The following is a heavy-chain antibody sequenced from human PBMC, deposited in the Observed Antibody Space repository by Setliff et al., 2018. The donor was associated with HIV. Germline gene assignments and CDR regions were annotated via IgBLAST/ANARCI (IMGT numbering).Heavy chain of an antibody. D-gene: IGHD3-10*01. CDR3: AREQGDYYGSGSYDY. CDR2: ISAYNGNT. J-gene: IGHJ4*02. CDR1: GYTFTSYG. V-gene: IGHV1-18*01. Sequence: ASVKVSCKASGYTFTSYGISWVRQAPGQGPEWMGWISAYNGNTNYAQKLQGRVTMTTDTSTSTAYMELRSLRSDDTAVYYCAREQGDYYGSGSYDYWGQGTLVTVSS.